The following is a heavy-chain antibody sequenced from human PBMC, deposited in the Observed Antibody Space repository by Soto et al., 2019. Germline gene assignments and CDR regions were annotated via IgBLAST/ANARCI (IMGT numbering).Heavy chain of an antibody. V-gene: IGHV3-74*03. D-gene: IGHD5-12*01. CDR3: VREPWGFSGSWYVY. CDR2: INHDGTKT. J-gene: IGHJ4*02. Sequence: GGSLRLSCAASKFSFNNYWMHWIRQVPGKGPVWVSRINHDGTKTEYADSVKGRFTISRDNTKNTLYLQMNSLRVDDTAMYYCVREPWGFSGSWYVYWGQGTLVTVSS. CDR1: KFSFNNYW.